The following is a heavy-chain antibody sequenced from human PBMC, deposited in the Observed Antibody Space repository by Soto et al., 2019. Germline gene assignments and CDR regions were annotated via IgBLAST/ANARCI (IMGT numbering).Heavy chain of an antibody. CDR1: GGSFSGYY. CDR2: INHSGST. V-gene: IGHV4-34*01. J-gene: IGHJ5*02. D-gene: IGHD2-2*01. Sequence: SETLSLTCAVYGGSFSGYYWSWIRQPPGKGLEWIGEINHSGSTNYNPSLKSRVTISVDTSKNQFSLKLSSVTAADTAVYYCARGGDADIVVVPAAANQNWFDPWGQGTLVTVSS. CDR3: ARGGDADIVVVPAAANQNWFDP.